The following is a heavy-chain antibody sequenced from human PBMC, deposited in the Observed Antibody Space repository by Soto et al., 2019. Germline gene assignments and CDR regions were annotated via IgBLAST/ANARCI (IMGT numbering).Heavy chain of an antibody. CDR3: ARVERGTATTVVDAFDI. CDR1: GGFVSSGSYY. CDR2: MSHSGGT. Sequence: QVQPQQWGAGLLKPSETLSLTCAVYGGFVSSGSYYSSWIRQPPGKGLEWFGEMSHSGGTHFNPSLKRRVTISVDTSKNQFSLKMSSVTAADTALYYCARVERGTATTVVDAFDIWGPGTMVTVSS. D-gene: IGHD1-1*01. V-gene: IGHV4-34*01. J-gene: IGHJ3*02.